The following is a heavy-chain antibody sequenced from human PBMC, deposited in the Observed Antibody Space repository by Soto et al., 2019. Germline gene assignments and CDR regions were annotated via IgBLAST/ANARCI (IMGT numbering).Heavy chain of an antibody. J-gene: IGHJ3*02. V-gene: IGHV1-2*02. D-gene: IGHD4-17*01. CDR1: GYTFTGYY. Sequence: GASVKVSCKASGYTFTGYYMHWVRQAPGQGLEWMGWINPNSGGTNYAQKFQGRVTMTRDTSISTAYMELRSLRSDDTAVYYCARSTVVNAFDIWGHGTMVAVS. CDR3: ARSTVVNAFDI. CDR2: INPNSGGT.